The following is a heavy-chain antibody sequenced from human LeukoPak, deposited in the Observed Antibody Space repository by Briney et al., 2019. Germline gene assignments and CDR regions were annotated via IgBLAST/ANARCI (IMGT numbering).Heavy chain of an antibody. Sequence: PGGSLRLSCTASGFTFGDYAMSWVRQAPGKGLEWVSFIRSKAYGGTTEYAASVKGRFTISRDDSKSIAYLQMNSLKTEDTAVYYCTRAFRRITMVRGSNYWGQGTLVTVSS. CDR1: GFTFGDYA. CDR3: TRAFRRITMVRGSNY. J-gene: IGHJ4*02. CDR2: IRSKAYGGTT. V-gene: IGHV3-49*04. D-gene: IGHD3-10*01.